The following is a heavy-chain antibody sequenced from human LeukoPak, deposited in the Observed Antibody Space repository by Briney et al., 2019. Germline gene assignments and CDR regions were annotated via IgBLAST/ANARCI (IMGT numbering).Heavy chain of an antibody. D-gene: IGHD3-22*01. Sequence: SETLSLTCTVSGGSISSYYWSWIRQPPGKGLEWIGYIYYSGSTNYNPSLKSRVTISVDTSKNQFSLKLSSVTAADTAVYYCARATYYYDSSGFKYYFDYWGQGTLVTVSS. V-gene: IGHV4-59*01. CDR2: IYYSGST. J-gene: IGHJ4*02. CDR3: ARATYYYDSSGFKYYFDY. CDR1: GGSISSYY.